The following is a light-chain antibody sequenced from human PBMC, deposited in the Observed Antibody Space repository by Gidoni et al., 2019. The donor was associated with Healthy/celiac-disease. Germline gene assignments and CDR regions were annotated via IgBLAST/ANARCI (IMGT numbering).Light chain of an antibody. J-gene: IGKJ4*01. CDR1: QSVLYSSNNKNY. V-gene: IGKV4-1*01. CDR2: WAS. CDR3: QQYFSTPLT. Sequence: DIVMTQSPDSLAVSLGERATINCKSSQSVLYSSNNKNYLAWYQQKPVQPPKLLIYWASTRESGVPDRFSGSGSGTDFTFTISSLQAEDVAVYYCQQYFSTPLTFGGGTKVEIK.